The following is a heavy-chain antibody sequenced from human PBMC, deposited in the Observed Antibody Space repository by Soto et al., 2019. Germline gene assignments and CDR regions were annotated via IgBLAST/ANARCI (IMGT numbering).Heavy chain of an antibody. J-gene: IGHJ4*02. D-gene: IGHD3-10*01. CDR2: FNHSGST. V-gene: IGHV4-34*01. Sequence: QVQLQQWGAGLLKPSETLSLTCAVYGGSFSGYYWSWIRQPPGKGLEWIGEFNHSGSTNYNPSLTGRLXXXVXSSTNQFAPQRSSVTAADAAVYYCARVWGSGTPFAYWGQGTLVTVSS. CDR3: ARVWGSGTPFAY. CDR1: GGSFSGYY.